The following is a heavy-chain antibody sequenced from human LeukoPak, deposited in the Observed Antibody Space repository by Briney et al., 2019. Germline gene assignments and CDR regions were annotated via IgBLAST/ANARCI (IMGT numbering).Heavy chain of an antibody. J-gene: IGHJ4*02. V-gene: IGHV3-21*01. CDR1: GFTFSSYS. D-gene: IGHD2-15*01. Sequence: PGGSLRLSCAASGFTFSSYSMNWVRQAPGKGLEWVSSISSSSSYIYYADSVKGRFTIFRDNAKNSLYLQMNSLRAEDTAVYYCASGSGGTIDYWGQGTLVTVSS. CDR2: ISSSSSYI. CDR3: ASGSGGTIDY.